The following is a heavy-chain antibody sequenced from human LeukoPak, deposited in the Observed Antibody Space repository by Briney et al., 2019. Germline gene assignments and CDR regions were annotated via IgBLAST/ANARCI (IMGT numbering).Heavy chain of an antibody. D-gene: IGHD1-26*01. CDR1: GFTFDDYA. CDR3: AKDAVGATAYYFDY. Sequence: GGSLRLSCAASGFTFDDYAMTWVRQAPGKGLEWVSAISSSGDTYYAGSVKGRFTISRDNSKNTLYLQMNSLRAEDTAVYYCAKDAVGATAYYFDYWGQGTLVTVSS. J-gene: IGHJ4*02. CDR2: ISSSGDT. V-gene: IGHV3-23*01.